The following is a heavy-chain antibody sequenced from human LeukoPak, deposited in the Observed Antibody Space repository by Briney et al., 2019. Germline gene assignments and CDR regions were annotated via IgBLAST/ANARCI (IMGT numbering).Heavy chain of an antibody. D-gene: IGHD3-22*01. CDR1: GYTFTGYY. Sequence: ASAKVSCKASGYTFTGYYMHWVRQAPGQGLEWMGRINPNSGGTNYAQKFQGRVTMTRDTSISTAYMELSRLRSDDTAVYYCARDSGGGYYYNYYYYYMDVWGKGTTVTVSS. V-gene: IGHV1-2*06. J-gene: IGHJ6*03. CDR3: ARDSGGGYYYNYYYYYMDV. CDR2: INPNSGGT.